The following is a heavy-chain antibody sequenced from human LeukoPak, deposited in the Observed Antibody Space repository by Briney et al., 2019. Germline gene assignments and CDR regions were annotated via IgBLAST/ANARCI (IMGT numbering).Heavy chain of an antibody. Sequence: SETLSLTCTVSGGSISSYYWSWIRQPPGKGLEWIGYIYYSGSTNYNPSLKSRVTISVDTSKNQFSLKLSSVTAADTAVYYCARTIRNFEPDAFDIWGQGTMVTVSS. V-gene: IGHV4-59*08. D-gene: IGHD3-9*01. CDR3: ARTIRNFEPDAFDI. CDR2: IYYSGST. CDR1: GGSISSYY. J-gene: IGHJ3*02.